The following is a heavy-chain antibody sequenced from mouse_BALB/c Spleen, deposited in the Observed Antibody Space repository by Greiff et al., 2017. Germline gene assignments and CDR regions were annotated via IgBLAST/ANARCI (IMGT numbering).Heavy chain of an antibody. Sequence: EVQLVESGGGLVQPGGSRKLSCAASGFTFSDYGMAWVRQAPGKGPEWVAFISNLAYSIYYADTVTGRFTISRENAKNTLYLEMSSLRSEDTAMYYCARDGNYPFAYWGQGTLVTVSA. CDR1: GFTFSDYG. V-gene: IGHV5-15*02. CDR3: ARDGNYPFAY. J-gene: IGHJ3*01. CDR2: ISNLAYSI. D-gene: IGHD2-1*01.